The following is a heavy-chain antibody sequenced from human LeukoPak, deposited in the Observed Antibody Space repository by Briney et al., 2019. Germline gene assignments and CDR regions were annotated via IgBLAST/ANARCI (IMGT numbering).Heavy chain of an antibody. Sequence: ASVKVSCKASGYTFTGYYIHWVRQAPGQGLEWMGWINPGGGGTKYAQNFQGRVTMTRDTSISAACMELRRLTFDDTAVYYCARGHAYCSSTSCYPFDYWGQGTLVTVSS. J-gene: IGHJ4*02. CDR1: GYTFTGYY. CDR3: ARGHAYCSSTSCYPFDY. CDR2: INPGGGGT. D-gene: IGHD2-2*01. V-gene: IGHV1-2*02.